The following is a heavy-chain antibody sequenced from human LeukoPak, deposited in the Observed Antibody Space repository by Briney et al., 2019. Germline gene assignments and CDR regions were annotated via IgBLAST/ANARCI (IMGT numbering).Heavy chain of an antibody. CDR1: GYTFTGYY. Sequence: ASVKVSCKASGYTFTGYYMHWVRQAPGQGLEWMGRINPNSGGTNYAQKFQGRVTMTRDTSISTAYMELSRPRSDDTAVYYCARDMAAAGAVWFDPWGQGTLVTVSS. V-gene: IGHV1-2*06. J-gene: IGHJ5*02. CDR3: ARDMAAAGAVWFDP. D-gene: IGHD6-13*01. CDR2: INPNSGGT.